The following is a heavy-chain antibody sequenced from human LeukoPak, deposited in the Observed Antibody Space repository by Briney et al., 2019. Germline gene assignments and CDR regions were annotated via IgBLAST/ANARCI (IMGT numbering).Heavy chain of an antibody. CDR3: ARDWDPITGTTRWFDP. D-gene: IGHD1-7*01. J-gene: IGHJ5*02. Sequence: GASVKVSCKASGYTFSRYYMHWVRQAPGQGLEWMAWINTASGVANYAQKFQGRVTLTRDKSITTVYMELSSLRSDDTALYYCARDWDPITGTTRWFDPWGQGTLVTVSS. CDR2: INTASGVA. V-gene: IGHV1-2*02. CDR1: GYTFSRYY.